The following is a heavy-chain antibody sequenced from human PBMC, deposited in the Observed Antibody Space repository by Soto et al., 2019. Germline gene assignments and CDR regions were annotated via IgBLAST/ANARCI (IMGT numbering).Heavy chain of an antibody. CDR1: RFTFSSYA. D-gene: IGHD6-13*01. CDR2: ISGGGNDA. Sequence: PGGSLRLSCAASRFTFSSYAMSWVRQAPGKGLEWVSSISGGGNDAYYADSVKGRFTISRDNSKNTLYLQMESLTVEDTAVYFCAKDAAMVSSTFNYFDFWGQGTLVTVSS. CDR3: AKDAAMVSSTFNYFDF. V-gene: IGHV3-23*01. J-gene: IGHJ4*02.